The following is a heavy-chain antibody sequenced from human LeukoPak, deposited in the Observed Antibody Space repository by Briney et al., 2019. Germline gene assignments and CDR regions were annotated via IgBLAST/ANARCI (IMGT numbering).Heavy chain of an antibody. CDR1: GGSFSRYY. CDR3: ARRHIVVVPAAIYYYMDV. D-gene: IGHD2-2*01. J-gene: IGHJ6*03. CDR2: INHSGST. V-gene: IGHV4-34*01. Sequence: SETLSLTCAVYGGSFSRYYWSWIRQPPGKGLEWIGEINHSGSTNYNPSLKSRVTISVDTSKNQFSLKLSSVTAADTAAYYCARRHIVVVPAAIYYYMDVWGKGTTVTVSS.